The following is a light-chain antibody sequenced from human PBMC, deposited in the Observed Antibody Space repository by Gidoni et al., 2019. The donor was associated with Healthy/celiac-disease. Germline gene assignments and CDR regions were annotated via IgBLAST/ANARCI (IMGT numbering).Light chain of an antibody. CDR2: AAS. CDR1: QGISSY. J-gene: IGKJ4*01. V-gene: IGKV1-9*01. Sequence: DIELTQSPSFLSASVVDRVTITCRSSQGISSYLAWYQQKPGKAPKLLIYAASTLQSGVPSRFSGSGSGTEFTLTISSLQSEDFATYYCQQLNSYPVTFGGGTKVEIK. CDR3: QQLNSYPVT.